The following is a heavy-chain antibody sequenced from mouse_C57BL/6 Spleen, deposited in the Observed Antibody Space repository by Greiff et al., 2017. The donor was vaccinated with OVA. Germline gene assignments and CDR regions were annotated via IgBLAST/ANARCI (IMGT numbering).Heavy chain of an antibody. J-gene: IGHJ2*01. CDR2: IDPETGGT. CDR3: TRRGPYYFDY. Sequence: VKLQQSGAELVRPGASVTLSCKASGYTFTDYEMHWVKQTPVHGLEWIGAIDPETGGTAYNQKFKGKAILTADKSSSTAYMELRSLTSEDSAVYYCTRRGPYYFDYWGQGTTLTVSS. V-gene: IGHV1-15*01. CDR1: GYTFTDYE.